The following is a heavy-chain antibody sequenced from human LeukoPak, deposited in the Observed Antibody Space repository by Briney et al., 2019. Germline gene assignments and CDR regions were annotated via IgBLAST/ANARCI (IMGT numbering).Heavy chain of an antibody. Sequence: GGSLRLSCAASGFTFSGSAIHWVRQSSGKGLEWVGQIDKKDKGYATATAYAASVKGRFTISRDDSINTAYLQMNSLRAEDTAVYYCARPPTAHLGDLLWIDYWGQGTLVTVSS. CDR3: ARPPTAHLGDLLWIDY. V-gene: IGHV3-73*01. J-gene: IGHJ4*02. CDR1: GFTFSGSA. D-gene: IGHD3-10*01. CDR2: IDKKDKGYATAT.